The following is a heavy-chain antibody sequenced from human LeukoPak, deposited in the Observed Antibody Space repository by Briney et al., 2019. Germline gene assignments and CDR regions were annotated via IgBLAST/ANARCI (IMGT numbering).Heavy chain of an antibody. V-gene: IGHV3-30*18. J-gene: IGHJ5*01. CDR1: GFTFSAYG. D-gene: IGHD2-2*02. CDR3: AKNRIPTSITPDS. Sequence: PGGSLRLSCAASGFTFSAYGMHWLRQAPGKGLEWVAVIPYDSSNKYYTDSVQGRFTISRGNSKNTLYPQMNSLRADDTAVYYCAKNRIPTSITPDSWGQGTLVTVSS. CDR2: IPYDSSNK.